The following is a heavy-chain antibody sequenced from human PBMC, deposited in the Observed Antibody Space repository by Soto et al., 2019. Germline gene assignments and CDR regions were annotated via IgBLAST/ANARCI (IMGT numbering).Heavy chain of an antibody. CDR3: ARDGTLYDSSGYYYLY. Sequence: ASVKVSCKAPGGTFSRYAISWVRQAPGQGLEWMGGIIPMFGKANYAQKFQDRITITADESTSTGYLELRSLRSEDTAMYYCARDGTLYDSSGYYYLYWGQGTLVTVSS. CDR1: GGTFSRYA. D-gene: IGHD3-22*01. V-gene: IGHV1-69*13. CDR2: IIPMFGKA. J-gene: IGHJ4*02.